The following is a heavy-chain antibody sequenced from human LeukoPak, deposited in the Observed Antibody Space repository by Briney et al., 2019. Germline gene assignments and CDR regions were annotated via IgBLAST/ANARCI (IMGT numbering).Heavy chain of an antibody. CDR2: IYYSGST. J-gene: IGHJ5*02. V-gene: IGHV4-59*01. CDR3: AREGPHSSGWHFWFDP. CDR1: GGSISSYY. Sequence: SETLSLTCTVSGGSISSYYWSWIRQPPGKGLEWIGYIYYSGSTNYNPSLKSRVTISVDTSKNQFSLKLSSVTAADTAVYYCAREGPHSSGWHFWFDPWGQGTLVTVSS. D-gene: IGHD6-19*01.